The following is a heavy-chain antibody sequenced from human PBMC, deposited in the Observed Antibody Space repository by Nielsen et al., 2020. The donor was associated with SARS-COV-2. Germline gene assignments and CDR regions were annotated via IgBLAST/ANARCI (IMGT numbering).Heavy chain of an antibody. CDR1: GFTFDDYA. CDR2: ISWNSGSI. Sequence: GGSLRLSCAASGFTFDDYAMHWVRQAPGKGLEWVSGISWNSGSIGYADSVKGRFTISRDNAKNSLYLQMNSLRAEDTALYYCAKDSGWGYYGSGSYYDQNWFDPWGQGTLVTVPS. CDR3: AKDSGWGYYGSGSYYDQNWFDP. J-gene: IGHJ5*02. V-gene: IGHV3-9*01. D-gene: IGHD3-10*01.